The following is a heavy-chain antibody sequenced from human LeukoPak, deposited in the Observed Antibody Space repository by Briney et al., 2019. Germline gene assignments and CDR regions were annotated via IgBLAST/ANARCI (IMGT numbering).Heavy chain of an antibody. D-gene: IGHD3-22*01. Sequence: PGGSLRLSCAASRFSFSSYAMHWVRQAPGKGLEYVSAISSNGGSTYYANSVKGRFTISRDNSKNTLYLQMGSLRAEDMAVYYCARGQRYDSRGNTPVDYWGQGTLVTVSS. CDR3: ARGQRYDSRGNTPVDY. CDR2: ISSNGGST. V-gene: IGHV3-64*01. J-gene: IGHJ4*02. CDR1: RFSFSSYA.